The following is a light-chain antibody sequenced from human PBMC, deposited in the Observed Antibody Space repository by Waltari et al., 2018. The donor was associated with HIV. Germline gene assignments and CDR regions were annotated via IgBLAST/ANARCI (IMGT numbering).Light chain of an antibody. CDR2: DVS. J-gene: IGLJ2*01. Sequence: QSALTQPRSVSGSPGQSVTLSCTGTRSYVGGFNYVSGSQQHPGKAPKLMLYDVSKRRPGVPDRFSGSNSGNTASLTISGLQAEDEAEYYCCSYAGRVVFGGGTNLTVL. V-gene: IGLV2-11*01. CDR1: RSYVGGFNY. CDR3: CSYAGRVV.